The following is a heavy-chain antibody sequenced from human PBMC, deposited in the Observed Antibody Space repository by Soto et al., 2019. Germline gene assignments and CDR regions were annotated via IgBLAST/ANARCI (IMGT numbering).Heavy chain of an antibody. CDR2: INAGNGNT. CDR1: GYTFTSYA. D-gene: IGHD6-13*01. J-gene: IGHJ4*02. Sequence: QVQLVQSGAEVKKPGASVKVSCKASGYTFTSYAMHWVRQAPGQRLEWMGWINAGNGNTKYSQKFQGRVNITRDTSASTAYMELSSLRSEDTAVYYCARERGDSSRWTFDYWGQGTLVTVSS. CDR3: ARERGDSSRWTFDY. V-gene: IGHV1-3*01.